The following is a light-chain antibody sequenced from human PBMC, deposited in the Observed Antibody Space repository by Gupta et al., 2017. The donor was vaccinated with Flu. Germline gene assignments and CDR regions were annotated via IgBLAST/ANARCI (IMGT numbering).Light chain of an antibody. CDR2: DAS. V-gene: IGLV6-57*01. Sequence: NFMLTQPHSVSECPGKTVTISCTRSSGSSATNYVPWYPQRPGSSPATVIYDASQRPSPVHDRFSGSIEIASKSDSRKPSGRKTEKKEYDVGPSYDSVQREVGVGGGTKMTVL. CDR1: SGSSATNY. J-gene: IGLJ2*01. CDR3: PSYDSVQREVG.